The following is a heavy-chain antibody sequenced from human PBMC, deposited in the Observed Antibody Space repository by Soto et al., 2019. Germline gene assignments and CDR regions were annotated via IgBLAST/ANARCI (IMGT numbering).Heavy chain of an antibody. CDR1: GFTFSSYA. D-gene: IGHD3-3*01. Sequence: GGSLRLACAASGFTFSSYAMHWVRQAPGKGLEWVAVISYDGSNKYYADSVKGRFTISRDNSKNTLYLQMNSLRAEDTAVYYCARDWGYXFWSGYYTGLGGDYFDYWGQGTLVTVSS. CDR3: ARDWGYXFWSGYYTGLGGDYFDY. V-gene: IGHV3-30-3*01. J-gene: IGHJ4*02. CDR2: ISYDGSNK.